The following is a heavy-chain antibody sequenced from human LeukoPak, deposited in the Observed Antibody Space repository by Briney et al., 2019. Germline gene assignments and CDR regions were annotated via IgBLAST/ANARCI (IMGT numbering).Heavy chain of an antibody. D-gene: IGHD3-22*01. Sequence: SETLSLTCTVSGGSISSGDYYWSWIRQPPGKGLEWIGYIYYSGSTYYNPSLKSRVTISVDTSKNQFSLKLSSVTAADTAVYYCARGRMIARLRWFDPWGQGTLVTVSS. CDR1: GGSISSGDYY. V-gene: IGHV4-30-4*08. J-gene: IGHJ5*02. CDR3: ARGRMIARLRWFDP. CDR2: IYYSGST.